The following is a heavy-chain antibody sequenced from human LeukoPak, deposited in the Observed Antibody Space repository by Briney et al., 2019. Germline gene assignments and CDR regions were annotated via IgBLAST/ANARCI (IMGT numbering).Heavy chain of an antibody. CDR1: VFTFRIYD. CDR2: IGTAGYT. V-gene: IGHV3-13*01. J-gene: IGHJ6*02. Sequence: GGSLRLSCAASVFTFRIYDMHWVRQATRKGREGGSAIGTAGYTYYPGSVKGRFTIPRENAKTSLYLQMNRLRVGDTAVYYCERGAPGPRRYYYGMDVWGHGTTVTVSS. CDR3: ERGAPGPRRYYYGMDV.